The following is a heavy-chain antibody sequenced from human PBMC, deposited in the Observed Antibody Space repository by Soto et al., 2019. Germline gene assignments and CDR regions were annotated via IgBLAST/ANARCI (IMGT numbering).Heavy chain of an antibody. Sequence: LSLTCTVSGGSISSAGYYWSWIRQHPGKGLEWIGYIFYSGNTYYNPSLKSRVTISIDTSKNQFSLKLNSVTAADTAVYYCSRAPGGSLFNSWAQGTLVP. CDR1: GGSISSAGYY. CDR3: SRAPGGSLFNS. D-gene: IGHD2-15*01. CDR2: IFYSGNT. J-gene: IGHJ4*02. V-gene: IGHV4-31*03.